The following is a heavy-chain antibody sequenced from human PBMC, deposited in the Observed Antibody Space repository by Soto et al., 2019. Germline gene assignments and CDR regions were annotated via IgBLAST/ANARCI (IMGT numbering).Heavy chain of an antibody. CDR3: GRDTALGPLLDAFDI. Sequence: QVQLVESGGGVVQPGRSLRLSCAASGFTFSSYGMHWVRQAPGKGLEWVAVIWYDGSNKYYADSVKGRFTISRDNSKKTVYLQMTSLRAEVTAVYYCGRDTALGPLLDAFDIWGQGTMVTVSS. D-gene: IGHD1-26*01. V-gene: IGHV3-33*01. CDR2: IWYDGSNK. J-gene: IGHJ3*02. CDR1: GFTFSSYG.